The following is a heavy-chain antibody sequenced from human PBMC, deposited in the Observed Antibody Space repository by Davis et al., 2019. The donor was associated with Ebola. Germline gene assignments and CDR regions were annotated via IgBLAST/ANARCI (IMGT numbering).Heavy chain of an antibody. D-gene: IGHD5-24*01. Sequence: GESLKISCKTSGYSYITYWIAWVRQMPGKVLEWMAVIYPDESDARYSPSFQRQVTISADKSANTVYLQWGSLRASDTAMYYCARGKDGYNPGGYFNYWGQGTLVTVSS. CDR1: GYSYITYW. CDR3: ARGKDGYNPGGYFNY. V-gene: IGHV5-51*01. CDR2: IYPDESDA. J-gene: IGHJ4*02.